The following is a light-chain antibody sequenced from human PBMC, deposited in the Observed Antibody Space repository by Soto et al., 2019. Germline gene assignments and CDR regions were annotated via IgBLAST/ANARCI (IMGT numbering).Light chain of an antibody. J-gene: IGKJ4*01. CDR1: QDIRTS. CDR2: VAS. V-gene: IGKV1D-12*01. CDR3: QQADSVPLT. Sequence: DIQMTQSPSSVSASVGDRVTITCRASQDIRTSLAWYQHKAGEAPKLLIYVASSLQSGVPSRFSGSGSGTDFTLSISSRQPDDFATYYCQQADSVPLTFGGGTKVEIK.